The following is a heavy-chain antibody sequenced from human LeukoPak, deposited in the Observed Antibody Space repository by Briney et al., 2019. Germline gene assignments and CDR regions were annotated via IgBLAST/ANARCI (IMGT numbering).Heavy chain of an antibody. CDR1: GGTFNSYD. V-gene: IGHV1-69*13. J-gene: IGHJ4*02. CDR3: ARAGPPKRPVGLTTGCFDY. D-gene: IGHD1-26*01. CDR2: IIPVFVTA. Sequence: SVTVSYKDSGGTFNSYDISWVRQAPGQGLEWMGGIIPVFVTANYPQKFLGRVTITADDSTRTVYLEVSSLRSEDTAVYYCARAGPPKRPVGLTTGCFDYWGQGTRVTVSS.